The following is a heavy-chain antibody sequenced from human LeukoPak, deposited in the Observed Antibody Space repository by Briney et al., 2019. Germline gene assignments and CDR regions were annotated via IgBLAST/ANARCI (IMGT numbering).Heavy chain of an antibody. CDR3: ARVVSAAKVGDY. CDR1: GGSISSGGYY. Sequence: SETLFLTCIVSGGSISSGGYYWSWIRQHPGRGLEWIGYIYYSGSAYYNPSLKSRVTISVDTSKNQFSLKLSSVTAADTAVYYCARVVSAAKVGDYWGQGTLVTVSS. V-gene: IGHV4-31*03. CDR2: IYYSGSA. D-gene: IGHD2-2*01. J-gene: IGHJ4*02.